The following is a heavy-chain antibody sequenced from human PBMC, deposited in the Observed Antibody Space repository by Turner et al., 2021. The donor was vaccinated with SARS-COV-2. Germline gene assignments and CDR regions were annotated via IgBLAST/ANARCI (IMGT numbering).Heavy chain of an antibody. D-gene: IGHD3-22*01. CDR3: ARSPTAPGYYYDSSGYYTPYYFDY. V-gene: IGHV3-21*01. CDR1: GFTFSSYS. Sequence: EVQLVESGGGLVKPGGSLGLSCAASGFTFSSYSMNWVRQAPGKGLEWVSSISSSSSYIYYADSVKGRFTISRDNAKNSLYLQMNSLRAEDTAVYYCARSPTAPGYYYDSSGYYTPYYFDYWGQGTLVTVSS. J-gene: IGHJ4*02. CDR2: ISSSSSYI.